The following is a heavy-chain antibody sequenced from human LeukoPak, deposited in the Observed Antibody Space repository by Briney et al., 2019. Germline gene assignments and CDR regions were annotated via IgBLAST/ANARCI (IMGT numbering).Heavy chain of an antibody. Sequence: PGGSLRLSCAASGLTFSRYWMHWVRQAPGKGLVWVSHINSDGSSTNYADSVKGRFTISRDNAKNTLYLQMSSLSAEDTAVYYCARDGSGFYLYYYMDVWGRGTPVTVSS. V-gene: IGHV3-74*01. CDR1: GLTFSRYW. D-gene: IGHD6-25*01. J-gene: IGHJ6*03. CDR3: ARDGSGFYLYYYMDV. CDR2: INSDGSST.